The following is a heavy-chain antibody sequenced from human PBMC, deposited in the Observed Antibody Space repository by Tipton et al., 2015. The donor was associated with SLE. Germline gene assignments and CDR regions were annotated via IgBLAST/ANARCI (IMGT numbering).Heavy chain of an antibody. CDR3: ARDEPDGMDV. J-gene: IGHJ6*02. V-gene: IGHV4-39*02. Sequence: TLSLTCTVSGGSISSSSYYWGWIRQPPGKGLEWIGNIYYSGSTYYNPSLKSRVTISVDTSKNQFSLKLSSVTAADTAVYYCARDEPDGMDVWGQGTTVTVSS. CDR1: GGSISSSSYY. D-gene: IGHD1-14*01. CDR2: IYYSGST.